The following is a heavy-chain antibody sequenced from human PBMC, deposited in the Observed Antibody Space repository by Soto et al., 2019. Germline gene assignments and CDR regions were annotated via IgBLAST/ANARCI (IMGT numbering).Heavy chain of an antibody. CDR3: ARGYSYTQPVFDY. CDR2: IYSSGST. V-gene: IGHV3-53*01. Sequence: EVQLVESGGGLIQPGGSLRLSCAASGFTVSNNYMTWVSQAPGKGLERVSFIYSSGSTYYADSVKGRFTISRDNFKNTLYLQMNSPRAEDTAVYYWARGYSYTQPVFDYWGLGTLVTVSS. J-gene: IGHJ4*02. D-gene: IGHD5-18*01. CDR1: GFTVSNNY.